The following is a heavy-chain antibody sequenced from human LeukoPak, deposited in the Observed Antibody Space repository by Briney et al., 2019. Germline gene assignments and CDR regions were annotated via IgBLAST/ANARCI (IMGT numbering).Heavy chain of an antibody. CDR1: GFTFDDYA. J-gene: IGHJ4*02. D-gene: IGHD3-22*01. CDR2: ISWNSGSM. CDR3: AKDLTHYYDSSGYFDH. Sequence: GRSPRLSRAASGFTFDDYAMHWVRQAPGKGLEWVSGISWNSGSMGYADSVKGRFTISRDNAKNSLYLQMNSLRAEDMALYYCAKDLTHYYDSSGYFDHWGQGTLVTVSS. V-gene: IGHV3-9*03.